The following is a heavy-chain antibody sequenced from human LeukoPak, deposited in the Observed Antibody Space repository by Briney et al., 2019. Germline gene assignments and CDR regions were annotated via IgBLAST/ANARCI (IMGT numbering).Heavy chain of an antibody. V-gene: IGHV4-34*01. CDR2: INQSGSA. D-gene: IGHD6-19*01. CDR3: ARWYYSGWAFDY. J-gene: IGHJ4*02. Sequence: SETLSLTCAVYGGSFSGYYWTWIRQPPGKGLEWIGEINQSGSANYNPSLKSRVTISKDMSKKQFSLKLTSVTAADTAVYYCARWYYSGWAFDYWGQGTLVTVSS. CDR1: GGSFSGYY.